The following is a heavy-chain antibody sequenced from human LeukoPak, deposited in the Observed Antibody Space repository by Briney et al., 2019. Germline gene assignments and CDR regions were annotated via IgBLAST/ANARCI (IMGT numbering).Heavy chain of an antibody. CDR3: ASPNIAVAGFSS. CDR2: IYYSGST. D-gene: IGHD6-19*01. J-gene: IGHJ5*02. V-gene: IGHV4-39*01. Sequence: PSETLSLTCTVSGGSISSSSYYWGWIRQPPGTGLEWIGSIYYSGSTYYNPSLKSRVTISVDTSKNQFSLKLSSVTAADTAVYYCASPNIAVAGFSSWGQGTLVTVSS. CDR1: GGSISSSSYY.